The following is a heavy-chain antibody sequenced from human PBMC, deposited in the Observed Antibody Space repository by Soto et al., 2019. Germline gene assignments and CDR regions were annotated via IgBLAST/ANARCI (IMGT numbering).Heavy chain of an antibody. D-gene: IGHD5-12*01. Sequence: PSETLSLTCTVSGGSISSGGYYWSWIRQHPGKGLEWIGYIYYSGSTYYNPSLKSRVTISVDTSKNQFSLKLSSVTAADTAVYYCAKTNPVATMEIDYWGQGTLVTVSS. J-gene: IGHJ4*02. CDR3: AKTNPVATMEIDY. CDR1: GGSISSGGYY. V-gene: IGHV4-31*03. CDR2: IYYSGST.